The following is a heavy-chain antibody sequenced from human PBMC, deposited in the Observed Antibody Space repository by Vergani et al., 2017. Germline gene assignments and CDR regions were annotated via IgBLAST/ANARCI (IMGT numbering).Heavy chain of an antibody. V-gene: IGHV3-7*03. D-gene: IGHD6-6*01. Sequence: EVQLVESGGGLVQPGGSLRLSCAASGFTFSSYWMSWVRRAPGKGLEWVANIKQDGSEKYYVDSVKGRFTISRDNAKNSLYLRMNSLRAEDTAVDYCARVGYSSSVFDYWGQGTLVTVSS. CDR2: IKQDGSEK. CDR3: ARVGYSSSVFDY. J-gene: IGHJ4*02. CDR1: GFTFSSYW.